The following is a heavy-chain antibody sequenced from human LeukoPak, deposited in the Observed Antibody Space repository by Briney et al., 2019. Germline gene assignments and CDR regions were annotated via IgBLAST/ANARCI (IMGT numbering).Heavy chain of an antibody. CDR2: ISGSGGNT. D-gene: IGHD6-13*01. V-gene: IGHV3-23*01. Sequence: GGSLRLSCAVSGFTFSSYVMSWVRQAPGRGLEWVSAISGSGGNTYYADPVKGRFTISRDNSKNTLYLQMNSLRAEDTAVYYCAKDEGRIALGGSPLDYWGQGTLVTVSS. J-gene: IGHJ4*02. CDR3: AKDEGRIALGGSPLDY. CDR1: GFTFSSYV.